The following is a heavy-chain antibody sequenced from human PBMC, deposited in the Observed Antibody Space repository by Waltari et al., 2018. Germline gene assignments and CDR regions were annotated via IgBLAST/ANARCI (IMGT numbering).Heavy chain of an antibody. Sequence: QVQLQESGPGLVKPSETLSLTCSVSGDSINNYYWNWIRQPPGKELEWIGYIAYNERANYNPTLKSRVTSSVDTSKTQFSLKLRSVTAADTAVYYCARSYDFWSGYPLDHWGQGTLVTVSS. CDR1: GDSINNYY. CDR3: ARSYDFWSGYPLDH. CDR2: IAYNERA. D-gene: IGHD3-3*01. V-gene: IGHV4-59*01. J-gene: IGHJ4*02.